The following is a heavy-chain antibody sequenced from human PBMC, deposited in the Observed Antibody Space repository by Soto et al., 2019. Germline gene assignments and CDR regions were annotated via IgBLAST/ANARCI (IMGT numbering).Heavy chain of an antibody. V-gene: IGHV1-3*01. CDR2: INAGNGNT. CDR1: GYTFTSYG. D-gene: IGHD3-22*01. J-gene: IGHJ6*02. Sequence: GSSVKVSCKASGYTFTSYGIHWVRQAPGQRLEWTGWINAGNGNTKYSEKFQGRVTITRDTSASTAYLELSSLRSEDTAVYYCATDPNDSSAYYHHYYYGMDVWGQGTTVTV. CDR3: ATDPNDSSAYYHHYYYGMDV.